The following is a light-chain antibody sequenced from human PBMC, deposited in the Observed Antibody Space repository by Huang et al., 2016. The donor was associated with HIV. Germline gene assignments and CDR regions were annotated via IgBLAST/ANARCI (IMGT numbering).Light chain of an antibody. CDR1: QSVTSDY. Sequence: EIVLTQFPGTLSLSPGERATLSCRASQSVTSDYLAWYQQKPGQAPRLLIYGASRRATGIPDRFSGSGSGTDFTLTISRLEPEDFAIYFCQQYGSSLSITFGQGTRLEIQ. CDR3: QQYGSSLSIT. CDR2: GAS. V-gene: IGKV3-20*01. J-gene: IGKJ5*01.